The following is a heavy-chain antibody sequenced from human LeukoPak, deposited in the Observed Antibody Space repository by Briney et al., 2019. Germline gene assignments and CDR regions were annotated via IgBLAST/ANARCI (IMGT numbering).Heavy chain of an antibody. CDR1: GFTFSTYA. Sequence: PGGSLRLSCAASGFTFSTYAMNWVRQAPGKGLEWVSSISSSSSYIYYADSVKGRFTISRDNAKNSLYLQMNSLRAEDTAVYYCARSLTHAFDIWGQGTMVTVSS. J-gene: IGHJ3*02. CDR2: ISSSSSYI. V-gene: IGHV3-21*01. CDR3: ARSLTHAFDI.